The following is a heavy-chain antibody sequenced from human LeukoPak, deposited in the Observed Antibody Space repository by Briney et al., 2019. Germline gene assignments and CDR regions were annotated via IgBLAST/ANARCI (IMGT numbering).Heavy chain of an antibody. CDR2: IYYSGST. Sequence: SETLSLTCTVSGDSISSYYWSWIRQPPGKGLEWIGYIYYSGSTNQNPSLKSRVTISVDTSKNQFSLKLSSVTAADTAVYYCASSEYSSGWYDYWGQGTLVTVSS. J-gene: IGHJ4*02. CDR1: GDSISSYY. V-gene: IGHV4-59*08. CDR3: ASSEYSSGWYDY. D-gene: IGHD6-19*01.